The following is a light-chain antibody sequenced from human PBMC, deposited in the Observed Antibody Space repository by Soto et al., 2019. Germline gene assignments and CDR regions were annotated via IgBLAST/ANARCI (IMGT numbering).Light chain of an antibody. CDR3: GTWDSSLSAYV. J-gene: IGLJ1*01. Sequence: QSVLTQPPSVSAAPGQIVTISCSGSSSNIGNNYVSWYRQLPGTAPRLLIYNNDKRPSGIPDRFSGSRSGTSASLGITGLQTGDEADYYCGTWDSSLSAYVFGTGTKVTVL. CDR2: NND. V-gene: IGLV1-51*01. CDR1: SSNIGNNY.